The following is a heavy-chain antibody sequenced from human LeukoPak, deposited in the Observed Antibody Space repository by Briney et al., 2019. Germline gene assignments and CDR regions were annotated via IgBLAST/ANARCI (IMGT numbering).Heavy chain of an antibody. CDR3: ARASGSYYPNWFDP. Sequence: PSETLSLTCTVSGGSISSGDYYWSWIRQPPGKGLEWIGYIYYSGSTYYNPSLKSRVTKSVDTSKNQFSLKLSSVTAADTAVYYCARASGSYYPNWFDPWGQGTLVTVSS. CDR1: GGSISSGDYY. J-gene: IGHJ5*02. V-gene: IGHV4-30-4*01. CDR2: IYYSGST. D-gene: IGHD1-26*01.